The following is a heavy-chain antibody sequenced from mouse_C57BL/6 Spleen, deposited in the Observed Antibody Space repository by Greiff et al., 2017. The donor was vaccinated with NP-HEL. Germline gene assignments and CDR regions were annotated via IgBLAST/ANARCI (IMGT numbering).Heavy chain of an antibody. CDR1: GYAFSSYW. Sequence: VQLQQSGAELVKPGASVKISCKASGYAFSSYWMNWVKQRPGKGLEWIGQIYPGDGDTNYNGKFKGKATLTADKSSSTAYMQLSSLTSEDSAVYFCARMEDYYGSSYFDYWGQGTTLTVSS. CDR3: ARMEDYYGSSYFDY. V-gene: IGHV1-80*01. J-gene: IGHJ2*01. D-gene: IGHD1-1*01. CDR2: IYPGDGDT.